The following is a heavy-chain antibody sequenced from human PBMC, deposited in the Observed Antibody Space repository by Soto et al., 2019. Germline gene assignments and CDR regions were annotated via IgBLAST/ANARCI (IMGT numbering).Heavy chain of an antibody. J-gene: IGHJ3*02. CDR2: ISYDGSNK. CDR3: ANFWYRLGGDSLFYRIAARSDAFDI. Sequence: GGSLRLSCAASGFTFSSYGMHWVRQAPGKGLEWVAVISYDGSNKYYADSVKGRFTISRDNSKNTLYLQRNSLRAEDTAVYYCANFWYRLGGDSLFYRIAARSDAFDIWVQGTMVTVSS. D-gene: IGHD6-6*01. CDR1: GFTFSSYG. V-gene: IGHV3-30*18.